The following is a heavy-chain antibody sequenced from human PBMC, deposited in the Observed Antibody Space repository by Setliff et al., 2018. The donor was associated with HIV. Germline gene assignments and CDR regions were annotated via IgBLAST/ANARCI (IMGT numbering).Heavy chain of an antibody. CDR3: TTPLDSSGYFGPDYFDY. J-gene: IGHJ4*02. CDR1: GYTFTDYY. CDR2: VDPEDGET. D-gene: IGHD3-22*01. Sequence: ASVKVSCKASGYTFTDYYIHWVQQAPGKGLEWMGRVDPEDGETTYAEKFQGRITITADTSTDTAYLELSSLRSEDSAFYYCTTPLDSSGYFGPDYFDYWGQGALVTVSS. V-gene: IGHV1-69-2*01.